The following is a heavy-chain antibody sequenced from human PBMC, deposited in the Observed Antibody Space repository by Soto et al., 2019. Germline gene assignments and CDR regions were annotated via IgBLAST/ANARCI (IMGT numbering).Heavy chain of an antibody. D-gene: IGHD3-3*01. Sequence: GKGLERVAVISYDGSNKYYADSVKGRFTISRDNSETTMYMKMNRLRAEDTAVYYCANTIFFFQAEDGIRDVRSVSAFLLNRSSDL. V-gene: IGHV3-30*18. CDR3: ANTIFFFQAEDGIRDVRSVSAFLLNRSSDL. CDR2: ISYDGSNK. J-gene: IGHJ2*01.